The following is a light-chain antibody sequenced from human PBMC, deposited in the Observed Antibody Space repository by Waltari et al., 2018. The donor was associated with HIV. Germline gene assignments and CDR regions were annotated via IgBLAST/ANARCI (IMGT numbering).Light chain of an antibody. Sequence: DIQMTQSPSTLSASVGERVTITCRASQSVSSWLAWYQQKPGKAPKPLIAKASNLENGVPSRFSGSGSGTEFTLIISSLQPDDFATYYCQQYNDYSTFGQGTKVEIK. CDR3: QQYNDYST. CDR1: QSVSSW. CDR2: KAS. J-gene: IGKJ1*01. V-gene: IGKV1-5*03.